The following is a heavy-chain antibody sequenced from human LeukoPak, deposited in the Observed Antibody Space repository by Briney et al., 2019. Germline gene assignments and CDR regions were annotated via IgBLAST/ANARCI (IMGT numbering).Heavy chain of an antibody. CDR1: GFTCSSYG. V-gene: IGHV3-30*18. CDR2: ISYDGSNK. Sequence: GGSLRLSCAASGFTCSSYGMHWVRQAPGKGLEWVAVISYDGSNKYYADSVKGRFTISRDNSKNTLYLQMNSLRAEDTAVYYCAKGDDYYGSVPDYWGQGTLVIVSS. J-gene: IGHJ4*02. D-gene: IGHD3-10*01. CDR3: AKGDDYYGSVPDY.